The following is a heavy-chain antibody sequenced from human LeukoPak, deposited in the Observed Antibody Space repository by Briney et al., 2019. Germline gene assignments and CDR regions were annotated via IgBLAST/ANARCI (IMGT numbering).Heavy chain of an antibody. D-gene: IGHD3-9*01. CDR3: ASGDILTGYPY. Sequence: ASVKVSCKASGYTFTGYCMHWVRQAPGQGLEWMGWINPKSAGTNYAQKFQGRVTMTRDTSISTTYMELSRLRSDDTAVYYCASGDILTGYPYWGQGTLVTVSS. J-gene: IGHJ4*02. V-gene: IGHV1-2*02. CDR2: INPKSAGT. CDR1: GYTFTGYC.